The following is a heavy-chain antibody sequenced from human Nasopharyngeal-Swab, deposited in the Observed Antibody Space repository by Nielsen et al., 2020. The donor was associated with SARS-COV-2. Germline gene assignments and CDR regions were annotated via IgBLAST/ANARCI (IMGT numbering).Heavy chain of an antibody. J-gene: IGHJ6*02. D-gene: IGHD1-26*01. CDR2: IYYSGST. V-gene: IGHV4-39*01. CDR3: ASQGSGSYYLLYYYYGMDV. Sequence: WIRQPPGKGLEWIGSIYYSGSTYYNPSLKSRVTISVDTSKNQFSLKLSSVIAADTAVYYCASQGSGSYYLLYYYYGMDVWGQGTTVTVSS.